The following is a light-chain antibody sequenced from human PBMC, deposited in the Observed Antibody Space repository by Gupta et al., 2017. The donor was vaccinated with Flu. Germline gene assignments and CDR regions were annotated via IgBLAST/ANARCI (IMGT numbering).Light chain of an antibody. J-gene: IGKJ1*01. Sequence: LAWYQQKPGIAPKVLIYKSSTLQSGVPSRFSGSGSGTEFTLTITNLQPEDFATYYCQQYSSYSTFGQGTRVEIK. V-gene: IGKV1-5*03. CDR3: QQYSSYST. CDR2: KSS.